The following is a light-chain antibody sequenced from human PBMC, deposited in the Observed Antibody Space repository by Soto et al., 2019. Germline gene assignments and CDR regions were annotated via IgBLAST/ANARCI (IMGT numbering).Light chain of an antibody. CDR1: QSVSSSY. CDR2: GAS. V-gene: IGKV3-20*01. J-gene: IGKJ4*01. CDR3: QQYGSSPLT. Sequence: EIXLTQSXGTLSLSPGERATLSCRASQSVSSSYLAWYQQKPGQAPRLLIYGASSRATGIPDRFSGSGSGTDFTLTISRLEPEDFAVYYCQQYGSSPLTFGGGTKVEIK.